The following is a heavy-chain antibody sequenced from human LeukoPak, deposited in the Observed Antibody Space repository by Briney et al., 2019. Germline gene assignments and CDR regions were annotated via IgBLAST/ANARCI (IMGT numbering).Heavy chain of an antibody. V-gene: IGHV4-59*01. J-gene: IGHJ4*02. D-gene: IGHD3-22*01. CDR3: ARIIYDSSGYYCDY. Sequence: SETLSLTCTVSGGSISSYYWSWIRQPPGKGLEWIGYIYYSGSTNYNPSLKSRVTISVDTSKNQFSLKLSSVTAADTAVYYCARIIYDSSGYYCDYWGQGTLVTVSS. CDR1: GGSISSYY. CDR2: IYYSGST.